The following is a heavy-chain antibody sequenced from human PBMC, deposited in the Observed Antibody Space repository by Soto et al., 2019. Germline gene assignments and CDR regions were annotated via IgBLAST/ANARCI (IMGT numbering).Heavy chain of an antibody. Sequence: PGGSLRLSCAASGFTFSSYAMHWVRQAPGKGLEWVAVISYDGSNKYYADSVKGRFTISRDNSKNTLYLQMNSLRAEDTDVYYCATQEINMVRDHYGMDVWGQGTTVTVSS. CDR2: ISYDGSNK. CDR3: ATQEINMVRDHYGMDV. V-gene: IGHV3-30-3*01. CDR1: GFTFSSYA. D-gene: IGHD3-10*01. J-gene: IGHJ6*02.